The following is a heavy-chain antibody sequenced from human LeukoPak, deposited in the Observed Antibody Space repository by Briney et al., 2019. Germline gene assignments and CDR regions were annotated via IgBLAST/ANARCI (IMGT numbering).Heavy chain of an antibody. CDR3: AREYSSFEY. V-gene: IGHV4-59*01. D-gene: IGHD6-13*01. CDR2: INYSGST. J-gene: IGHJ4*02. CDR1: GGSISTYY. Sequence: SETLSLTCTVSGGSISTYYWSWIRQAPGKGLEWIGYINYSGSTDYNPSLKSRLTITLDTSTNQLSLKMRTVTAADTGVYYCAREYSSFEYWGQGTLVTVSS.